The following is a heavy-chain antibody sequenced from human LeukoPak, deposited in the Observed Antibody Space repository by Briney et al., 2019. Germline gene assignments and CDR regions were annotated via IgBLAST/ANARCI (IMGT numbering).Heavy chain of an antibody. CDR2: IYYSGST. V-gene: IGHV4-39*07. D-gene: IGHD5-12*01. CDR3: ASVVASYWCFDL. CDR1: GGSISSYY. Sequence: SETLSLTCTVSGGSISSYYWGWIRQPPGKGLEWIGNIYYSGSTYYNPSLKSRVTISVDTSKNQFSLKLSSVTAADTAVYYCASVVASYWCFDLWGRGTLVTVSS. J-gene: IGHJ2*01.